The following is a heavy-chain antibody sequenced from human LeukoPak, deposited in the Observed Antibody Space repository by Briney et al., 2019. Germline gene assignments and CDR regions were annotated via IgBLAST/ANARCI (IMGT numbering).Heavy chain of an antibody. V-gene: IGHV1-18*01. J-gene: IGHJ4*02. CDR3: ARDDNYGIFVNVDY. CDR1: GYSFILYG. D-gene: IGHD4-11*01. CDR2: ISTSTGDT. Sequence: ASVKVSCKTSGYSFILYGISWVRQAPGQGPEWMGWISTSTGDTKYTQKFQGRVTLTTDTSTSTAYMELSSLRSDDTAVYYCARDDNYGIFVNVDYWGQGTLVTVSS.